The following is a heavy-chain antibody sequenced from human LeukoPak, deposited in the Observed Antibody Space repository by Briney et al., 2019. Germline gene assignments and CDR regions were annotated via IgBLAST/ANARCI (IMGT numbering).Heavy chain of an antibody. V-gene: IGHV3-30*04. J-gene: IGHJ6*02. D-gene: IGHD3-10*01. CDR2: ISYDGSNK. CDR1: GFTFSSYA. CDR3: ASPDGITMVRGRGRYGMDV. Sequence: GGSLRLSCAASGFTFSSYAMHWVRQAPGKGLEWVAVISYDGSNKYYADSVKGRFTISRDNSKNTLYLQMNSLRAEDTAVYYCASPDGITMVRGRGRYGMDVWGQGTTVTVSS.